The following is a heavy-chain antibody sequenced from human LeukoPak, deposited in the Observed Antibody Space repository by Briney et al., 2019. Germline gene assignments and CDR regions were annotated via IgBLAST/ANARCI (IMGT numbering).Heavy chain of an antibody. CDR2: IIPIFGTA. CDR3: ARAAYYDYVWGSYPIGRFDY. V-gene: IGHV1-69*13. CDR1: GGTFSSYA. J-gene: IGHJ4*02. D-gene: IGHD3-16*01. Sequence: SVKVSCKASGGTFSSYAISWVRQAPGQGLEWMGGIIPIFGTANYAQKFQGRVTITADESTSTAYMELSSLRSEDAAVYYCARAAYYDYVWGSYPIGRFDYWGQGTLVTVSS.